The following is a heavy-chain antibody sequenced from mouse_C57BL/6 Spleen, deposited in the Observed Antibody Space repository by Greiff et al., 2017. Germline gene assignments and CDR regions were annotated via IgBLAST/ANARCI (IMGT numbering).Heavy chain of an antibody. Sequence: EVQLVESGGGLVKPGGSLKLSCAASGFTFSSYAMSWVRQTPEKRLEWVATISDGGSYTYYPDNVKGRFTISRDNAKNNLYLQMSHLKSEDTAMYYCARDRDHYGNYGAMDYWGQGTSVTVSS. CDR3: ARDRDHYGNYGAMDY. CDR2: ISDGGSYT. V-gene: IGHV5-4*01. J-gene: IGHJ4*01. D-gene: IGHD2-1*01. CDR1: GFTFSSYA.